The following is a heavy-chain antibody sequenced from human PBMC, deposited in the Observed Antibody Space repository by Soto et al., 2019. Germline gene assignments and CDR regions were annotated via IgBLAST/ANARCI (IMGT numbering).Heavy chain of an antibody. V-gene: IGHV4-39*01. CDR3: ASPKIAFYNWFDP. CDR1: GGSISSSSYY. D-gene: IGHD3-3*02. CDR2: IYHSGST. Sequence: TSETLSLTCTVSGGSISSSSYYWGWIRQPPGKGLEWIGYIYHSGSTYYNPSLKSRVTISVDTSKNQFSLKLSSVTAADTAVYYCASPKIAFYNWFDPWGQGTLVTVSS. J-gene: IGHJ5*02.